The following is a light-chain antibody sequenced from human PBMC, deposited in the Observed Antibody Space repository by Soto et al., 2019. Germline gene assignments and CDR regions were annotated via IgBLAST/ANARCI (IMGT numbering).Light chain of an antibody. V-gene: IGKV3-15*01. CDR1: QSVSNN. CDR2: GAS. Sequence: EIVMTQSPATLSVSPGERATLSCRASQSVSNNLAWYQKKPGQAPRLLIYGASTRATGIPARFSGSGSGTEFTLTISSLQSEDFAFYYCQQYNNWWTFGQGTMVDTK. J-gene: IGKJ1*01. CDR3: QQYNNWWT.